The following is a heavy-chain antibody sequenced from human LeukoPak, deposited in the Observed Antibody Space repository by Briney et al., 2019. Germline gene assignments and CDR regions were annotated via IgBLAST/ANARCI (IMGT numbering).Heavy chain of an antibody. CDR1: GFTFSNAW. CDR3: TTDEPGMDAFDI. J-gene: IGHJ3*02. Sequence: PGGSLRLSCAASGFTFSNAWMSWVRQAPGKGLEWVGRIKSKTDGGTTDYAAPVKGRFTISRDDSKNTLYLQMNSLKTEDTAVYYCTTDEPGMDAFDIWGQGTMVTVSS. CDR2: IKSKTDGGTT. V-gene: IGHV3-15*01.